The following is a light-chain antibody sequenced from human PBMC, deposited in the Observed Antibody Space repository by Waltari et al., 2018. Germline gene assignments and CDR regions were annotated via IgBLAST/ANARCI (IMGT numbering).Light chain of an antibody. CDR3: QVWDPSGDHFYV. J-gene: IGLJ1*01. Sequence: SYVLPQPPSVSVAPGKAATITCGGSNIGGTSVHCYQQKPGQAPVVVINHASDRPSGIPERFSGSNSGNTATLTISMVEAGDEADYYCQVWDPSGDHFYVFGPGTKVTVL. CDR2: HAS. V-gene: IGLV3-21*04. CDR1: NIGGTS.